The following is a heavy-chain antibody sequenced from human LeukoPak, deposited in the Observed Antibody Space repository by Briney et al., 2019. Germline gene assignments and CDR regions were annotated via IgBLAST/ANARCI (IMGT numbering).Heavy chain of an antibody. V-gene: IGHV3-23*01. CDR2: ISGSGGST. CDR1: GFTFSSYA. J-gene: IGHJ6*03. D-gene: IGHD2-2*02. Sequence: PGGSLRLSCAASGFTFSSYAMSWVRQAPGKGLEWVSAISGSGGSTYYADSVKGRFTISRDNSKNTLYLQMNSLRAEDTAVYYCACTYTSYYYYYYMDVWGKGTTVTVSS. CDR3: ACTYTSYYYYYYMDV.